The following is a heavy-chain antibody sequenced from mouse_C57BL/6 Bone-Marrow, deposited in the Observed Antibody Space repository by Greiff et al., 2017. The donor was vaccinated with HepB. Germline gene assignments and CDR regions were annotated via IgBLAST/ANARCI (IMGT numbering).Heavy chain of an antibody. D-gene: IGHD2-3*01. Sequence: EVHLVESGGGLVKPGGSLKLSCAASGFTFSSYAMSWVRQTPEKRLEWVATISDGGSYTYYPDNVKGRFTISRDNAKNNLYLQMSHLKSEDTAMYYCARDQGYDGSLAYWGQGTLVTVSA. V-gene: IGHV5-4*01. CDR1: GFTFSSYA. CDR3: ARDQGYDGSLAY. CDR2: ISDGGSYT. J-gene: IGHJ3*01.